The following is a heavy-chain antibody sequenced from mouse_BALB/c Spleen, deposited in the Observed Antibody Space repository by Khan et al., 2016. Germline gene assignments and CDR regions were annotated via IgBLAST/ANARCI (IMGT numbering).Heavy chain of an antibody. CDR1: GYTFSNYW. CDR2: ILPGNANS. J-gene: IGHJ4*01. V-gene: IGHV1-9*01. CDR3: ARAWYSMDY. Sequence: QVQLQQSGAELMKPGASVKISCKATGYTFSNYWIEWVKQWPGHGLEWIGDILPGNANSNYNEKLKGKATLTADTSSNTAYMQLSSLTSEDSDVYYCARAWYSMDYWGQGTSVTVSS.